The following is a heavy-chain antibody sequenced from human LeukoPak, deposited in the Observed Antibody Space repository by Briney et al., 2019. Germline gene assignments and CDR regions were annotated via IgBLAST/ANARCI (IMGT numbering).Heavy chain of an antibody. V-gene: IGHV3-23*01. Sequence: GGSLRLSCAASGFTFSSYAMSWVRQAPGKGLEWVSAISGSGGSTYYVDSVKGRFTISRDNSKNTLYLQMNSLRAEDTAVYYCAKARYGDYVAPVGGPFDYWGQGTLVTVSS. CDR1: GFTFSSYA. CDR3: AKARYGDYVAPVGGPFDY. J-gene: IGHJ4*02. CDR2: ISGSGGST. D-gene: IGHD4-17*01.